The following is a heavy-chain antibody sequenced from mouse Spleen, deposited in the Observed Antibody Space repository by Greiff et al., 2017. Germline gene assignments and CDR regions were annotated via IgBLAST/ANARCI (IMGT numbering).Heavy chain of an antibody. J-gene: IGHJ4*01. CDR1: GYTFTSYG. D-gene: IGHD2-12*01. Sequence: VQLQQSGAELARPGASVKLSCKASGYTFTSYGISWVKQRTGQGLEWIGEIYPRSGNTYYNEKFKGKATLTADKSSSTAYMELRSLTSEDSAVYFCPLRRDAMDYWGQGTSVTVSS. CDR2: IYPRSGNT. V-gene: IGHV1-81*01. CDR3: PLRRDAMDY.